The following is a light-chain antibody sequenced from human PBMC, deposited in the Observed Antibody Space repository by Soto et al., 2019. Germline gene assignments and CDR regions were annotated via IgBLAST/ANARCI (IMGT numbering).Light chain of an antibody. CDR2: KAS. Sequence: DIQMNQSPSTLSASVGDRVTITCRASQSISSWLTRYQPKAGQAPKLLIYKASIVQTGVPSRFSGSGSGTEFTLTISSLQPDDSATYYCQQYSSFATFGQGTRVEVK. CDR1: QSISSW. J-gene: IGKJ1*01. V-gene: IGKV1-5*03. CDR3: QQYSSFAT.